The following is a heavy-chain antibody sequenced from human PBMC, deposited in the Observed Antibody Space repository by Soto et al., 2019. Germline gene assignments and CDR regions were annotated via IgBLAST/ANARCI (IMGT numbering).Heavy chain of an antibody. CDR3: ARDGRFMIEARPRTCYGMDV. CDR2: ISYDGSNK. D-gene: IGHD6-6*01. Sequence: QVQLVESGGGVVQPGRSLRLSCAASGFTFSSYAMHWVRQAPGKGLEWVAVISYDGSNKYYADSVKGRFTISRDNSKNTLYLQMNSLRAEDTAVYYCARDGRFMIEARPRTCYGMDVWGQGTTVTVSS. J-gene: IGHJ6*02. CDR1: GFTFSSYA. V-gene: IGHV3-30-3*01.